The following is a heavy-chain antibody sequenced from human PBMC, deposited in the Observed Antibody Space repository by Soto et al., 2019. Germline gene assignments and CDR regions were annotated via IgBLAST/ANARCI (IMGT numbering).Heavy chain of an antibody. D-gene: IGHD5-18*01. Sequence: GASVKVSCKASEYTFTSYYMHWVRQAPGQGLEWMGIINPSGGSTSYAQKFQGRVTMTRDTSTSTVYMELSSLRSEDTAVYYCAREGYLSNYYYGMDVWGQGTTVTVSS. J-gene: IGHJ6*02. CDR3: AREGYLSNYYYGMDV. CDR1: EYTFTSYY. V-gene: IGHV1-46*01. CDR2: INPSGGST.